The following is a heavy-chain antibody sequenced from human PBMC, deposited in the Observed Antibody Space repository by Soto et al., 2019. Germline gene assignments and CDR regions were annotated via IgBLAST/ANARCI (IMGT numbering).Heavy chain of an antibody. D-gene: IGHD6-6*01. V-gene: IGHV3-30-3*01. CDR1: GLTFSSYA. Sequence: PGGSLTLSCAASGLTFSSYAMHWVRQAAGKGMEWVAVISYDGSNKYYADSVKGRFTISRDNSKNTLYLQMNSLRAEDTAVYYCARVEYSSSAGWFDPWGQGTLVTVSS. CDR2: ISYDGSNK. J-gene: IGHJ5*02. CDR3: ARVEYSSSAGWFDP.